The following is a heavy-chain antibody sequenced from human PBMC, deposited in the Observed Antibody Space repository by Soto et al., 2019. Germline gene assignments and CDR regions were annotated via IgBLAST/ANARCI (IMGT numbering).Heavy chain of an antibody. CDR3: ARVGVITGGTGEFGWADY. Sequence: PGGSLRLSCAASGFTFSDYYMSWIRQAPGKGLERVSYISSSGSTIYYADSVKGRFTISRDNAKNSLYLQMNSLRAEDTAVYYCARVGVITGGTGEFGWADYWGQGTLVTVSS. CDR1: GFTFSDYY. J-gene: IGHJ4*02. CDR2: ISSSGSTI. V-gene: IGHV3-11*01. D-gene: IGHD3-16*01.